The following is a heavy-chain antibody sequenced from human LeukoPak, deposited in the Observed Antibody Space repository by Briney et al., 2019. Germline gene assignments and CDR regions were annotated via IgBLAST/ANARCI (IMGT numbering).Heavy chain of an antibody. CDR1: GFTFSKYW. CDR2: ISGSGGST. V-gene: IGHV3-23*01. Sequence: PGGSLRLSCAASGFTFSKYWMSWVRQAPGKGLEWVSAISGSGGSTYYADSAKGRFTISRDNSKNTLYLQMNSLRAEDTAVYYCAELGITMIGGVWGKGTTVTISS. J-gene: IGHJ6*04. CDR3: AELGITMIGGV. D-gene: IGHD3-10*02.